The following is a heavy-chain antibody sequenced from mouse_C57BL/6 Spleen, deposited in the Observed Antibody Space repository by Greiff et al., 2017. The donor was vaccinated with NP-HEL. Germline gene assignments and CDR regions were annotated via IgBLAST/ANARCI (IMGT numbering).Heavy chain of an antibody. J-gene: IGHJ3*01. CDR1: GYTFTDYN. Sequence: EVKLVESGPELVKPGASVKIPCKASGYTFTDYNMDWVKQSHGKSLEWIGDINPNNGGTIYNQKFKGKATLTVDKSSSTAYMERRSLTSEDTAVYYCARSSFEGSFAYWGQGTLVTVSA. V-gene: IGHV1-18*01. CDR3: ARSSFEGSFAY. CDR2: INPNNGGT.